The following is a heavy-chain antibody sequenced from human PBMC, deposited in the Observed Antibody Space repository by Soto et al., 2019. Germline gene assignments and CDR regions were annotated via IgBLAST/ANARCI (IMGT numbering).Heavy chain of an antibody. D-gene: IGHD6-6*01. CDR1: GGSISSYY. Sequence: SETLSLTCTVSGGSISSYYWIWIRQPPGKGLEWIGYIYYSGSTNYNPSLKSRVTISVDTSKNQFSLKLSSVTAADTAVYYCASFPLMGSISSSPYFDYWGQGTLVTVSS. CDR2: IYYSGST. CDR3: ASFPLMGSISSSPYFDY. J-gene: IGHJ4*02. V-gene: IGHV4-59*01.